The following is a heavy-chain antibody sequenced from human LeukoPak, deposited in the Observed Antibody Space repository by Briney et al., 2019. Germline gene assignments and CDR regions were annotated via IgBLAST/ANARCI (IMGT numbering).Heavy chain of an antibody. CDR3: AKGPAAGMRYNWFDP. J-gene: IGHJ5*02. CDR1: GFTFSSYS. CDR2: ISGSGGST. V-gene: IGHV3-23*01. D-gene: IGHD6-13*01. Sequence: GGPLRLSCAASGFTFSSYSMNWVRQAPGKGLEWVSAISGSGGSTYYADSVKGRFTISRDNSKNTLYLQMNSLRAEDTAVYYCAKGPAAGMRYNWFDPWGQGTLVTVSS.